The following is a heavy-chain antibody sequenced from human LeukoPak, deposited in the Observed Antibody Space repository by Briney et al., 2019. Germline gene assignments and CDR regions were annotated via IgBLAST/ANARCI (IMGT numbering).Heavy chain of an antibody. CDR2: IYYSGST. CDR1: GGSISSGGYY. V-gene: IGHV4-31*03. Sequence: SETLSLTCTVSGGSISSGGYYWSWIRQHPGKGLEWIGYIYYSGSTYYNPSLKSRVTISVDTSKNQFSLKLSSATAADTAVYYCARSRVAGKGVKYFDYWGQGTLVTVSS. CDR3: ARSRVAGKGVKYFDY. J-gene: IGHJ4*02. D-gene: IGHD6-19*01.